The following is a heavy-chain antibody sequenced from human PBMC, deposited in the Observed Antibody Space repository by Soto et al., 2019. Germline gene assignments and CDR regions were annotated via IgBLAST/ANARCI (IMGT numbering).Heavy chain of an antibody. CDR1: GFTFSDYY. V-gene: IGHV3-11*01. D-gene: IGHD3-22*01. Sequence: GGSLRLSCAASGFTFSDYYMSWIRQAPGKGLEWVSYISSSGSTIYYADSVKGRFTISRDNAKNSLYLQMNSLRAEDTAVYYCARFGGYYYDSSGYRLDYYYYGMDVWGQGTTVTVSS. J-gene: IGHJ6*02. CDR3: ARFGGYYYDSSGYRLDYYYYGMDV. CDR2: ISSSGSTI.